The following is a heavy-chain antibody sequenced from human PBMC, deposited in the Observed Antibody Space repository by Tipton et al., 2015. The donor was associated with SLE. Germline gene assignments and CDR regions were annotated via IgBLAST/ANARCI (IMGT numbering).Heavy chain of an antibody. D-gene: IGHD3-10*01. CDR3: VREKENTGWFWLNAFDV. Sequence: TLSLTCTVSGDSMNNYYWSWIRQPAGMPLEWIGRIYRTGITNYNPSFKGRLSMSVDTSKAHFSLNLNSVTAADTAVYYCVREKENTGWFWLNAFDVWGRGTSVTVS. J-gene: IGHJ3*01. CDR2: IYRTGIT. CDR1: GDSMNNYY. V-gene: IGHV4-4*07.